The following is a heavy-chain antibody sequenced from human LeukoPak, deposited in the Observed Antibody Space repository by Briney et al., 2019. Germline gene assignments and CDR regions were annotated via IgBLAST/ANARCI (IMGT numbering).Heavy chain of an antibody. CDR1: GFTFSSYA. CDR3: ANEVRPNDY. V-gene: IGHV3-30-3*02. D-gene: IGHD4/OR15-4a*01. Sequence: GRSLRLSCAASGFTFSSYAMHWVRQAPGKGLEWVALISYDGSNKYYADSVKGRFTISRDNSKNTLYLQMNSLRAEDTALYFCANEVRPNDYWGRGTLVTVSS. J-gene: IGHJ4*02. CDR2: ISYDGSNK.